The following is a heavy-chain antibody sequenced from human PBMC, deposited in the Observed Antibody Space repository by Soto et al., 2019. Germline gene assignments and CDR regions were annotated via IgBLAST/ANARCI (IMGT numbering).Heavy chain of an antibody. CDR1: GGSISSYY. D-gene: IGHD3-3*01. Sequence: SETLSLTCTVSGGSISSYYWSWFRQPPGKGLEWIGYIYYSGSTNYNPSLKSRVTISVDTSKNQFSLKLSSVTAADTAVYYCARGQSYDFWSGYSHYYYYYMDVWGKGTTVTVSS. CDR2: IYYSGST. J-gene: IGHJ6*03. CDR3: ARGQSYDFWSGYSHYYYYYMDV. V-gene: IGHV4-59*01.